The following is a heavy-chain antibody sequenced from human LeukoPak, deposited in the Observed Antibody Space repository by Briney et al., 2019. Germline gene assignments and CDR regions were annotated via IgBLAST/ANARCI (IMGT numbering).Heavy chain of an antibody. J-gene: IGHJ4*02. CDR2: ISDNGGGT. V-gene: IGHV3-23*01. D-gene: IGHD1-1*01. Sequence: GGSLRLSCVASGFIFRNYAMSWVRQAPGEGPEWVSGISDNGGGTYYADSVKGRFTISRDNSKNMLYLQMNSLRAEDTAVYYCAKESGALGVPLYDYWGQGILVTGSS. CDR1: GFIFRNYA. CDR3: AKESGALGVPLYDY.